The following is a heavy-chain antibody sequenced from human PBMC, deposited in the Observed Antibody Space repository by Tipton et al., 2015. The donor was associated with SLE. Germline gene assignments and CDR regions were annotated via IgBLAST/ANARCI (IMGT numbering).Heavy chain of an antibody. CDR2: ISYDGSNK. D-gene: IGHD1-14*01. V-gene: IGHV3-30-3*01. CDR1: GFTFSSYA. CDR3: ARARNSVIYYYGMDV. J-gene: IGHJ6*02. Sequence: SLRLSCAASGFTFSSYAMHWVRQAPGKGLEWVAVISYDGSNKYYADSVKGRFTISRDNSKNTLYLQMNSLRAEDTAVYYCARARNSVIYYYGMDVWGQGTTVTVSS.